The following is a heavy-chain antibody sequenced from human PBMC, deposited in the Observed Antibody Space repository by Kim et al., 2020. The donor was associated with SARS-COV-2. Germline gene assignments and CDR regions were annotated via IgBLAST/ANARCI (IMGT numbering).Heavy chain of an antibody. CDR2: SI. CDR3: AKDSGRTFDY. Sequence: SIGYADSVKGRFTISRDNAKNSLYLQMNSLRAEDTALYYCAKDSGRTFDYWGQGTLVTVSS. J-gene: IGHJ4*02. V-gene: IGHV3-9*01. D-gene: IGHD5-12*01.